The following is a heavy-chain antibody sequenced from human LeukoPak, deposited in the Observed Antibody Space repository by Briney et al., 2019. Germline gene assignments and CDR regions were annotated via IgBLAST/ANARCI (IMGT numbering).Heavy chain of an antibody. CDR2: IYYGGST. D-gene: IGHD4-23*01. V-gene: IGHV4-59*01. CDR1: GGSMSNYY. CDR3: ARSGGLFYFDF. J-gene: IGHJ4*02. Sequence: SETLSLTCTVSGGSMSNYYWSWIRLPPGKGLEWIAYIYYGGSTNYNPSLKSRVTISVDTSKTQSSLKLSSVTAADSAFYYCARSGGLFYFDFWGQGTLVTVSS.